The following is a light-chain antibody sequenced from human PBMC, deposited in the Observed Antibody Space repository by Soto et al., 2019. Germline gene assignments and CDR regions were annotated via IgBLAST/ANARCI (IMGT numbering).Light chain of an antibody. Sequence: DIQMTQSPSTLSASVGDRVTITCRASQSISSWLAWYQQKPGKAPKLLIYKASSLESGVPSRFSGSGSGTEFTLTIRSLQPYDFSTYYCQQYNSYSWTFGQWTKVEIK. CDR2: KAS. CDR1: QSISSW. V-gene: IGKV1-5*03. CDR3: QQYNSYSWT. J-gene: IGKJ1*01.